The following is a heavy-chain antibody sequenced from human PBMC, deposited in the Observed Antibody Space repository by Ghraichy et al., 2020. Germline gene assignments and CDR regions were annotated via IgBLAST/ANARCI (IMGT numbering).Heavy chain of an antibody. CDR2: IYSGGAI. CDR3: ARDLRGKDV. V-gene: IGHV3-53*01. J-gene: IGHJ6*02. Sequence: GGSLRLSCAASGFTVSSNYMNWVRQAPGKGLEWVSVIYSGGAIYYADSVKGRFTISRDNSKNSLYLQMNSLRADDTAVYYCARDLRGKDVWGQGTTVTVSS. CDR1: GFTVSSNY.